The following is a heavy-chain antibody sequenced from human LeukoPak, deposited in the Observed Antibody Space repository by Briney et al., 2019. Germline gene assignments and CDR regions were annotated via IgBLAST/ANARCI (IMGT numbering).Heavy chain of an antibody. Sequence: ASVKVSCKASGYTFTSYGISWVRQAPGQGLEWMGWISAYNGNTNYAQKLQGRVTMTTDTSTSTAYMELRSLRSDDTAVYYCARDYRNAVAPQILDYWGQGTLVTVSS. J-gene: IGHJ4*02. V-gene: IGHV1-18*01. CDR2: ISAYNGNT. D-gene: IGHD6-19*01. CDR3: ARDYRNAVAPQILDY. CDR1: GYTFTSYG.